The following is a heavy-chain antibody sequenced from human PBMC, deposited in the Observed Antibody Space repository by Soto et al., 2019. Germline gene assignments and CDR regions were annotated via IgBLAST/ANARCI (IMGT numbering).Heavy chain of an antibody. CDR3: ARTVAAAATDVLDY. Sequence: QVQLQESGPGLVKPSETLSLTCTVSGGSVSGHYWSWIRQPPGKGLEWIGYIYYSGSTTYNPSLKSRVTIGVDTSKNHFSLRLSSVTAADTAVYYCARTVAAAATDVLDYWGRGTLVIVSS. J-gene: IGHJ4*02. V-gene: IGHV4-59*02. CDR2: IYYSGST. CDR1: GGSVSGHY. D-gene: IGHD6-13*01.